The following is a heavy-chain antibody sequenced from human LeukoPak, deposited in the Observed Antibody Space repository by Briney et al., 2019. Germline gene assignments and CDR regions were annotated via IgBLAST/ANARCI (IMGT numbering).Heavy chain of an antibody. J-gene: IGHJ4*02. D-gene: IGHD4-17*01. Sequence: PGGSLRLSCAASGFTFSSYGMHWVRQAPGKGLEWVAVISYDGSNKYYADSVKGRFTISRDNSKNTLYLQMNSLRAEDTAVYYCAKDDVGDLGSYWGQGTLVTVSS. CDR2: ISYDGSNK. CDR1: GFTFSSYG. CDR3: AKDDVGDLGSY. V-gene: IGHV3-30*18.